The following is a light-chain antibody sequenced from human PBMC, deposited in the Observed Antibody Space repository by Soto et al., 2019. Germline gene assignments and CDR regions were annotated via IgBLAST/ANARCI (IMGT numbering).Light chain of an antibody. V-gene: IGKV3-15*01. CDR2: DTS. J-gene: IGKJ4*02. CDR3: QQYNNWPLT. Sequence: EIVMTQSPATLSVSPGERATRSCRASHRVRSYLAWSQQKPGQAPSLLIYDTSTRATGITARFSGSGYGTEFTHTISSLQSEDFAVYYCQQYNNWPLTFGGGTKVDIK. CDR1: HRVRSY.